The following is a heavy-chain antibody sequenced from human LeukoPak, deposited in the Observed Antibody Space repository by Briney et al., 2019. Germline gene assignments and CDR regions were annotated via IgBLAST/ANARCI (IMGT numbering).Heavy chain of an antibody. CDR1: GDSVSSNSAA. J-gene: IGHJ3*02. CDR2: AYYRSKWYN. V-gene: IGHV6-1*01. CDR3: ARDDDSSNAFDI. D-gene: IGHD6-13*01. Sequence: SQTLSLSCAISGDSVSSNSAAWNWIRQSPSRGLEWLGRAYYRSKWYNDYAVSVKSRITINPDTSKNQFSLQLNSVTPEDTALYYCARDDDSSNAFDIWGQGTVVTVSS.